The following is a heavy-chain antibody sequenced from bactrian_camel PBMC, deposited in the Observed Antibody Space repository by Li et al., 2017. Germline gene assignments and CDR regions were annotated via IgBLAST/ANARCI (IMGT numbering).Heavy chain of an antibody. Sequence: HVQLVESGGGSVQAGESLKLSCAASGYSPLCVGWYRQTPGKDREGVADIYAGDGRPYYADSAKGRFTISRDNAKNTVYLQMNSLKTADTGRYICATQDTVDMSIITGVKALRSPSP. CDR1: GYSPLC. D-gene: IGHD2*01. J-gene: IGHJ4*01. V-gene: IGHV3S54*01. CDR3: ATQDTVDMSIIT. CDR2: IYAGDGRP.